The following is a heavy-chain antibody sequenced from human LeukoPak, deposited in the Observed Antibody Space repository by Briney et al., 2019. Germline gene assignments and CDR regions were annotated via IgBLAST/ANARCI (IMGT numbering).Heavy chain of an antibody. J-gene: IGHJ5*02. CDR2: IYYSGST. Sequence: SKTLSLTCTVSGGSISSYYWSWIRQPPGKGLEWIGYIYYSGSTNYNPSPKSRVIISVDTSKNQFSLKLSSVTAADTAVYYCARHSSSWYGWFDPWGQGTLVTVSS. CDR1: GGSISSYY. V-gene: IGHV4-59*01. D-gene: IGHD6-13*01. CDR3: ARHSSSWYGWFDP.